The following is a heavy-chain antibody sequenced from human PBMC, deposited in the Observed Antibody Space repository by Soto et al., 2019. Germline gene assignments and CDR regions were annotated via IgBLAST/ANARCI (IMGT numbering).Heavy chain of an antibody. V-gene: IGHV1-69*06. Sequence: SVKVSCKASGGTFSSYAISWVRQAPGQGLEWMGGIIPIFGTANYAQKFQGRVTITADKSTSTAYMELSSLRSEDTAVYYCARDQELELRGHDAFDIWGQGTMVTVSS. CDR2: IIPIFGTA. CDR3: ARDQELELRGHDAFDI. CDR1: GGTFSSYA. D-gene: IGHD1-7*01. J-gene: IGHJ3*02.